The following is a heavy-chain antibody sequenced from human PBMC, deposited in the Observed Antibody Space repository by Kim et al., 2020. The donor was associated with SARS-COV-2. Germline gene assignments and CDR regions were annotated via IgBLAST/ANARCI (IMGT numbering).Heavy chain of an antibody. V-gene: IGHV1-18*01. CDR3: ARGGGTRVYCSGGSCYLLAY. CDR2: ISAYNGNT. J-gene: IGHJ4*02. Sequence: ASVKVSCKASGYTFTSYGISWVRQAPGQGLEWMGWISAYNGNTNYAQKLQGRVTMTTDTSTSTAYMELRSLRSDDTAVYYCARGGGTRVYCSGGSCYLLAYWGQGTLVTVSS. D-gene: IGHD2-15*01. CDR1: GYTFTSYG.